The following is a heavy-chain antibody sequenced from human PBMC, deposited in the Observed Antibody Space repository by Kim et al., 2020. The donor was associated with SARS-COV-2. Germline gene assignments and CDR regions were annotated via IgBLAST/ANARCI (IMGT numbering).Heavy chain of an antibody. CDR3: AKGLRLGELSYKGGFDY. CDR1: GFTFSSYA. V-gene: IGHV3-23*03. Sequence: GGSLRLSCAASGFTFSSYAMSWVRQAPGKGLEWVSVIYSGGSSTYYADSVKGRFTISRDNSKNTLYLQMNSLRAEDTAVYYCAKGLRLGELSYKGGFDYWGQGTLVTVSS. D-gene: IGHD3-16*02. CDR2: IYSGGSST. J-gene: IGHJ4*02.